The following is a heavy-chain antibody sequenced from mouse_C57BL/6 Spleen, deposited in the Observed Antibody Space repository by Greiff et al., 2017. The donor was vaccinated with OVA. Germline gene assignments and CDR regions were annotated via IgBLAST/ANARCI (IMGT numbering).Heavy chain of an antibody. D-gene: IGHD2-4*01. V-gene: IGHV5-12*01. CDR3: ARQRGYDYDGDYYAMDY. Sequence: EVKLVESGGGLVQPGGSLKLSCAASGFTFSDYYMYWVRQTPEKRLEWVAYISNGGGSTYYPDTVKGRFTISRDNAKNTLYLQMSRLKSEDTAMYYCARQRGYDYDGDYYAMDYWGQGTSVTVSS. CDR2: ISNGGGST. CDR1: GFTFSDYY. J-gene: IGHJ4*01.